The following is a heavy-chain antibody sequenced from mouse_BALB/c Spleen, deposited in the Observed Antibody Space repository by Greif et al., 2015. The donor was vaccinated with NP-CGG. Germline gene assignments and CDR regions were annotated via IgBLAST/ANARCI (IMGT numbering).Heavy chain of an antibody. CDR1: GFTFSSYT. CDR2: ISSGGSYT. J-gene: IGHJ3*01. V-gene: IGHV5-6-4*01. D-gene: IGHD1-2*01. CDR3: TRAAATKFAY. Sequence: EVKLVESGGGLVKPGGSRKLSCAASGFTFSSYTMSWVRQTPEKRLEWVATISSGGSYTYYPDSVKGRFTISRDNAKNTLYLQMSSLKSEDTAMYYCTRAAATKFAYWGQGTLVTVSA.